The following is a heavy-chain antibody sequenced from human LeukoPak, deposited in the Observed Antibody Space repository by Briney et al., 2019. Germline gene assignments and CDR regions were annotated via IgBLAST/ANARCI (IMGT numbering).Heavy chain of an antibody. J-gene: IGHJ6*02. V-gene: IGHV3-66*01. D-gene: IGHD3-22*01. CDR3: AREAYYYDSSGYKYYYYYGMDV. Sequence: GGPLRLSCAASGFTVSSNYMSWVRQAPGKGLEWVSVIYSGGSTYYADSVKGRFTISRDNSKNTLYLQMNSLRAEDTAVYYCAREAYYYDSSGYKYYYYYGMDVWGQGTTVTVSS. CDR1: GFTVSSNY. CDR2: IYSGGST.